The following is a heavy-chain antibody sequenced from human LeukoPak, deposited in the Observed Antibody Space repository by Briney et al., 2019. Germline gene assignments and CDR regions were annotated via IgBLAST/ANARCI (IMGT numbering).Heavy chain of an antibody. CDR1: DGSISGSNCY. CDR2: INESGST. J-gene: IGHJ5*02. CDR3: GRSIASHGPTHNWFGP. Sequence: PSETLSLTCTVSDGSISGSNCYWAWIRQPPGKGLEWIGSINESGSTYYNASLKSRVTISVDTSKNQFSLKLSSVTAADTAVYYCGRSIASHGPTHNWFGPWGQGTLVAVSS. V-gene: IGHV4-39*01. D-gene: IGHD6-6*01.